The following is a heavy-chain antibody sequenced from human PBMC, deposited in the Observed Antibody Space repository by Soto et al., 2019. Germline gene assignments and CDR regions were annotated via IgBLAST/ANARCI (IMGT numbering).Heavy chain of an antibody. CDR2: TYYRSKWYN. V-gene: IGHV6-1*01. CDR3: ARVRYIAVAGTMTFDI. J-gene: IGHJ3*02. D-gene: IGHD6-19*01. Sequence: HSQTLSLTCAISGDSVSSNSAAWNWIRQSPSRGLEWLGRTYYRSKWYNDYAVSVKSRITINPDTSKNQFSLQLNSVTPEDTAVYYCARVRYIAVAGTMTFDIWGQGTMVTVSS. CDR1: GDSVSSNSAA.